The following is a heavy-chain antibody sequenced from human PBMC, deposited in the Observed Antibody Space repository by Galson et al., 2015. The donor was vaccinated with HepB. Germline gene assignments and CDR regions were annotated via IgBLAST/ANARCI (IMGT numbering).Heavy chain of an antibody. V-gene: IGHV5-10-1*01. D-gene: IGHD5-18*01. J-gene: IGHJ6*02. Sequence: QSGAEVKKPGESLRISCKGSGYSFTNYWISWVRQMPGKGLEWMGRMDPNDPYNNYSPSFQGHVTVSADKSISTAYLQWSSLKASDTAVYYCARFELGPQYNYGHLYTGYYGMDVWGQGTAVTVS. CDR1: GYSFTNYW. CDR2: MDPNDPYN. CDR3: ARFELGPQYNYGHLYTGYYGMDV.